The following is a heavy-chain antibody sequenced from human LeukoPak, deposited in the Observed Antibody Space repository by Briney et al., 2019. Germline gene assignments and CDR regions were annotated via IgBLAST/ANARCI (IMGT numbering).Heavy chain of an antibody. CDR2: IWYDGSNK. J-gene: IGHJ4*02. V-gene: IGHV3-33*08. Sequence: GGSLRLSCAASGFTFSSYSMNWVRQAPGKGLEWVAVIWYDGSNKYYADSVKGRFTISRDNSKNTLYLQMNSLRAEDTAVYYCAREHSGTYDYWGQGTLVTVSS. D-gene: IGHD1-26*01. CDR1: GFTFSSYS. CDR3: AREHSGTYDY.